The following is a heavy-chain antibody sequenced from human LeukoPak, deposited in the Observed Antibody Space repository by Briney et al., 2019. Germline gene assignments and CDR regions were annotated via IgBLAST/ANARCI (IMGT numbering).Heavy chain of an antibody. CDR3: ARVAAGTDFDY. CDR2: IYYSGGT. Sequence: PSETLSLTCTVSGGSISSYYWSWIRQPPGKGLEWIGYIYYSGGTNYNPSLKSRVTISVDTSKIQFSLKLSSVTAADTAVYYCARVAAGTDFDYWGQGTLVTVSS. D-gene: IGHD6-13*01. CDR1: GGSISSYY. V-gene: IGHV4-59*01. J-gene: IGHJ4*02.